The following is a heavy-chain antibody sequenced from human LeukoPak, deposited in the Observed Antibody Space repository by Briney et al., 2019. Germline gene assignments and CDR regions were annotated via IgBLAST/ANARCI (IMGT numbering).Heavy chain of an antibody. J-gene: IGHJ4*02. V-gene: IGHV3-23*01. Sequence: GGSVSLLCRASVYIFSTYTMNWVRQAPGRGLEWVASIIGSGGVTYIADSVKGRFTISRDNSKNTLNLQMNSLRAEDTAAYYCAKDTDRRGWSIFDYWGQGTLVSVSS. CDR3: AKDTDRRGWSIFDY. CDR2: IIGSGGVT. D-gene: IGHD6-19*01. CDR1: VYIFSTYT.